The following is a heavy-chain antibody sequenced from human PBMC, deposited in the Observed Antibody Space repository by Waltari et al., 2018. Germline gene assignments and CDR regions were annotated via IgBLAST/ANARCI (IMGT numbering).Heavy chain of an antibody. D-gene: IGHD3-22*01. CDR3: ARDNFYDSSGYPWAFDI. Sequence: QVQLVESGGGVVQPGRSLRLSCAASGFTFSRYGLHWVRQAPGKGLEWVAVIWYDGSNKYYADSVKGRFTISRDNSKNTLYLQMNSLRAEDTAVYYCARDNFYDSSGYPWAFDIWGQGTMVTVSS. CDR2: IWYDGSNK. CDR1: GFTFSRYG. V-gene: IGHV3-33*01. J-gene: IGHJ3*02.